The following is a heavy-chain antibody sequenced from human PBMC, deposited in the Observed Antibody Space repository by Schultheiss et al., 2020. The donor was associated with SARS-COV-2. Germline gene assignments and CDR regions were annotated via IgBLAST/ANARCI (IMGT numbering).Heavy chain of an antibody. V-gene: IGHV3-23*01. J-gene: IGHJ4*02. CDR1: GFTFSDYY. CDR2: ISGSGGST. CDR3: ARVIGDFVDDYGDYVFDY. Sequence: GGSLRLSCAASGFTFSDYYMSWIRQAPGKGLEWVSAISGSGGSTYYADSVKGRFTISRDNSKNTLYLQMNSLRAEDTAVYYCARVIGDFVDDYGDYVFDYWGQGTLVTVSS. D-gene: IGHD4-17*01.